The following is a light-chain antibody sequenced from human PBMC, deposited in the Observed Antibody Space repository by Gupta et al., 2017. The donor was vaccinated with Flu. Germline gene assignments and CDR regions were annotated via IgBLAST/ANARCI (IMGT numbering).Light chain of an antibody. Sequence: DIQMTQSPSSLSASVGDRVTITCRASQSVSHFLNWYQQKPGRAPNLLIYTASNLQSGVPSRFSGSGSGTDFTLTISSLQPEDCATYYCQQSYSVIWTFGQGTKVEIK. V-gene: IGKV1-39*01. CDR1: QSVSHF. CDR3: QQSYSVIWT. CDR2: TAS. J-gene: IGKJ1*01.